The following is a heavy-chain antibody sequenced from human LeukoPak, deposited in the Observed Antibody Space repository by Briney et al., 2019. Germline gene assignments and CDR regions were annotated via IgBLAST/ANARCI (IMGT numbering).Heavy chain of an antibody. J-gene: IGHJ1*01. V-gene: IGHV3-30*02. D-gene: IGHD2-2*01. CDR1: GFTFSSYG. Sequence: GGSLRLSCAASGFTFSSYGMHWVRQAPGKGLEWVAFIRYDGSNKYYADSVKGRFTISRDNSKNTLYLQMNSLRAEDTAVCYCASLYCSSTSCYPWGQGTLVTVSS. CDR2: IRYDGSNK. CDR3: ASLYCSSTSCYP.